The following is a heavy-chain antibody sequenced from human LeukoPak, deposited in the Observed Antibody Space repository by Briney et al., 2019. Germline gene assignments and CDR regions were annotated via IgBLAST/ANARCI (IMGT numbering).Heavy chain of an antibody. CDR3: ARVAHYDFWSGYFLSSDAFDI. Sequence: PSGTLSLTCTVSGGSLSSYYWSWLRQPAGKGLEGIGRIYTSGSTNYNPSLKSRVTMSVDTSKNQFSLKLSSVTAADTAVYYCARVAHYDFWSGYFLSSDAFDIWGQGTMVTVSS. J-gene: IGHJ3*02. CDR2: IYTSGST. V-gene: IGHV4-4*07. D-gene: IGHD3-3*01. CDR1: GGSLSSYY.